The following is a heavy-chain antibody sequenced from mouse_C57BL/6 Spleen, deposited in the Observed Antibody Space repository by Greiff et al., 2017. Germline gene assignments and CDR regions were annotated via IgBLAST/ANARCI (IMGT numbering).Heavy chain of an antibody. D-gene: IGHD6-1*01. V-gene: IGHV1-63*01. J-gene: IGHJ4*01. Sequence: VQLQQSGAELVRPGTSVKMSCKASGYTFTNYWIGWAKQRPGHGLEWIGDIYPGGGYTNYNEKFKGKATLTADKSSSTAYMQVSSLTSEDSASYYCAREATYYAMDYWGQGTSVTVSS. CDR2: IYPGGGYT. CDR3: AREATYYAMDY. CDR1: GYTFTNYW.